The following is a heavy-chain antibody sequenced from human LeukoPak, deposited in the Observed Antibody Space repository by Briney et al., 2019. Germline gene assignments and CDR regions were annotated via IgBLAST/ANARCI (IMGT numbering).Heavy chain of an antibody. CDR3: ARYMGLGYCSGGSCYSINWFDP. Sequence: GGSLRLSCAASGFTFSSYWMSWVRQALGKGLEWVANIKQDGSEKYYVDSVKGRFTISRDNAKNSLYLQMNSLRAEDTAVYYCARYMGLGYCSGGSCYSINWFDPWGQGTLVTVSS. CDR2: IKQDGSEK. D-gene: IGHD2-15*01. V-gene: IGHV3-7*01. J-gene: IGHJ5*02. CDR1: GFTFSSYW.